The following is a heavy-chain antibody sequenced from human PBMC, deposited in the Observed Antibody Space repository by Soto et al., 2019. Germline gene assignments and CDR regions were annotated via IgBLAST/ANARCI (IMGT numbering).Heavy chain of an antibody. CDR2: IYPGDSDT. CDR1: GYSFTSYW. D-gene: IGHD3-9*01. J-gene: IGHJ6*02. Sequence: GESLKISCKGSGYSFTSYWIGWVRQRPGKGLEWMGIIYPGDSDTRYSPSFQGQVTISADKSISTAYLQWSSLKASDTAMYYCAWGDYDILTGDGYLSYYYYGMDVWGQGTTVTVSS. CDR3: AWGDYDILTGDGYLSYYYYGMDV. V-gene: IGHV5-51*01.